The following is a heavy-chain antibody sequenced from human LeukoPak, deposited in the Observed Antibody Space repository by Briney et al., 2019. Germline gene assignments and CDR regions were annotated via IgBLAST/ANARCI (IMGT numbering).Heavy chain of an antibody. Sequence: GGSLRLSCAASGFTFSRYSMNWVRQARGKGLEGVSYISSSSSSIYYADSVKGRFTISRDNAKNSLYLQMNSLRAEDTAVYYCAREIKGEWLVDYWGQGTLVTVSS. J-gene: IGHJ4*02. CDR2: ISSSSSSI. V-gene: IGHV3-48*01. CDR1: GFTFSRYS. CDR3: AREIKGEWLVDY. D-gene: IGHD6-19*01.